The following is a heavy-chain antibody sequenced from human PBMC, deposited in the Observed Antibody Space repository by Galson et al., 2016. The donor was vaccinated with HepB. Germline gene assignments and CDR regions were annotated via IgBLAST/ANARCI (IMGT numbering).Heavy chain of an antibody. V-gene: IGHV1-8*01. J-gene: IGHJ4*02. CDR2: MNPNSGNT. CDR3: ARISGYSSGWYHYFGY. CDR1: GYTFTSYD. Sequence: SVKVSCKASGYTFTSYDIHWVRQATGQGLEWMGWMNPNSGNTGYAQKFQGRVTMTRNTSISTAYMELSSLRSEDTAVYYCARISGYSSGWYHYFGYWGQGTLVTVSS. D-gene: IGHD6-19*01.